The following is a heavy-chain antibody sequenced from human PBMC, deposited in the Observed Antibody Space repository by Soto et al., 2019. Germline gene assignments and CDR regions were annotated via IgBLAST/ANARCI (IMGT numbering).Heavy chain of an antibody. CDR3: AKDGTPPDDFWSGYLFDY. J-gene: IGHJ4*02. D-gene: IGHD3-3*01. CDR1: GFTFSSYA. CDR2: ISGINGRT. V-gene: IGHV3-23*01. Sequence: GGSLRLSCAASGFTFSSYAMSWARQAPGKGLEWVSTISGINGRTFYADSVKGRFTISGDNSKNTLFLRMNSLRADDTAVYYCAKDGTPPDDFWSGYLFDYWGQGTLVTVSS.